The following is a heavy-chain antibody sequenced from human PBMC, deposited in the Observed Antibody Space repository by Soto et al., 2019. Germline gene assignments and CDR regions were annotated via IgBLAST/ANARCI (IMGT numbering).Heavy chain of an antibody. Sequence: LSETLSLTCTVSGGSVSNSYWGWIRQPPGKGLEWVAYVYYSGSTNYNPSLGSRVTISVDKSKNQFSLKMTSVTGADTAVYYCARGRAHEWELLLQYFDDSGKATLVAVSS. CDR1: GGSVSNSY. D-gene: IGHD1-26*01. CDR2: VYYSGST. J-gene: IGHJ4*02. V-gene: IGHV4-59*02. CDR3: ARGRAHEWELLLQYFDD.